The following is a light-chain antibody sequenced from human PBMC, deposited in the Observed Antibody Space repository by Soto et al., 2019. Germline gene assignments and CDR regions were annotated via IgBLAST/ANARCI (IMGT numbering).Light chain of an antibody. V-gene: IGLV2-14*01. CDR1: SSDVGGYNY. Sequence: QSVLTQPASVSGSPGQSITISCTGTSSDVGGYNYVSWYQQHPGKAPKLMIYDVSNRPSGVSNRFSGSKSGNTASLTSSGLQAEDESDYYCRSYTSSSTLYVFGTGTKVTVL. CDR2: DVS. CDR3: RSYTSSSTLYV. J-gene: IGLJ1*01.